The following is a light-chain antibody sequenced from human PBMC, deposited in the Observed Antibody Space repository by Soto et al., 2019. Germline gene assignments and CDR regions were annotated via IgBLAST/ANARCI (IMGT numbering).Light chain of an antibody. CDR2: GAS. V-gene: IGKV3-20*01. CDR3: QQYGSSPFT. CDR1: QSVTNSY. J-gene: IGKJ3*01. Sequence: EIVLTQSPGTLSLSPGEGATLSCRASQSVTNSYLAWYQQKPGQAPRLLIYGASSRATVSPDRFSGSGSGTSFTLSINLLEHDDFAMYYCQQYGSSPFTFGPGTKVDVK.